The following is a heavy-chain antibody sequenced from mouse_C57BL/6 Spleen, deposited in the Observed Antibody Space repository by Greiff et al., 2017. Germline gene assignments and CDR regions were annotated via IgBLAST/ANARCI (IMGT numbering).Heavy chain of an antibody. V-gene: IGHV1-64*01. Sequence: QVQLQQPGAELVKPGASVKLSCKASGYTFTSYWMHWVKQRPGQGLEWIGMIYPNSGSTNYNEKFKSKATLTVDKSSSTAYMQLSSLTSEDSAVYYCARGAMGDYFDYWGQGTTLTVSS. CDR2: IYPNSGST. J-gene: IGHJ2*01. CDR3: ARGAMGDYFDY. CDR1: GYTFTSYW.